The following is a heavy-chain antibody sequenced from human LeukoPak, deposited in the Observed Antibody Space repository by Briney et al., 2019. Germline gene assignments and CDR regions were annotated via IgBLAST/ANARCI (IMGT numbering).Heavy chain of an antibody. V-gene: IGHV3-66*01. Sequence: GGSLRLSRAASGFTLSSNYMRWVRQAPGEGLEWASVIYSGGDTYNADSVKGRFTISRDSSKNTLYLQMNSLRAEDTAVDYYSNSGQWLAGGAFDYWGQGTLVTVSS. J-gene: IGHJ4*02. CDR1: GFTLSSNY. CDR3: SNSGQWLAGGAFDY. D-gene: IGHD6-19*01. CDR2: IYSGGDT.